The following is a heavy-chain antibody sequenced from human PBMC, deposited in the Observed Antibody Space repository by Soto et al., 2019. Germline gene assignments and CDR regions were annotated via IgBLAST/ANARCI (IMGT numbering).Heavy chain of an antibody. CDR3: ARGFSSVSMDA. Sequence: SETSLTCTVSGGSISSYYWSWIRQPPGKGLEWIGYIYYSGSTNYNPSLKSRVTISVDTSKNQFSLKLSSATAADTAGYYCARGFSSVSMDAWGQGTTVTVSS. CDR2: IYYSGST. V-gene: IGHV4-59*01. J-gene: IGHJ6*02. CDR1: GGSISSYY. D-gene: IGHD6-19*01.